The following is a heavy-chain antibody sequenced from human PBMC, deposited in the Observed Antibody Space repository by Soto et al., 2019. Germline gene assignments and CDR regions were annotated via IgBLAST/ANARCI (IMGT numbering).Heavy chain of an antibody. V-gene: IGHV4-34*02. Sequence: QVQLEQWGAGLLKPSETLSLTCTVYGGSFSGYYWRWIRQPPGKGLEWIGEINHSGSTNYNPSLKSRVTISADTSKNHFSLNLYSVTAADTAVYYCARGRLLCQSFYYRGQGTLVTVSS. CDR2: INHSGST. CDR3: ARGRLLCQSFYY. D-gene: IGHD2-2*01. J-gene: IGHJ4*02. CDR1: GGSFSGYY.